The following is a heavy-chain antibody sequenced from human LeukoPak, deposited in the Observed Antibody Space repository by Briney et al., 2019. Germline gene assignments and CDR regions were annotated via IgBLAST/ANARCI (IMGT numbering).Heavy chain of an antibody. CDR1: GGSISSYY. Sequence: SETLSLTCTVPGGSISSYYWSWIRQPPGKGLEWIGYIYYSGSTNYNPSLKSRVTISVDTSKNQFSLKLSSVTAADTAVYYCATDATAPAGDAWFDPWGQGTLVTVSS. CDR3: ATDATAPAGDAWFDP. V-gene: IGHV4-59*01. J-gene: IGHJ5*02. D-gene: IGHD7-27*01. CDR2: IYYSGST.